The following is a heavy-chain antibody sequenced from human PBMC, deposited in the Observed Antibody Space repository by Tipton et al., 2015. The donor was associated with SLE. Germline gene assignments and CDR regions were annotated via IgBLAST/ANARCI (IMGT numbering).Heavy chain of an antibody. CDR3: VKDISRAGDWVFGF. CDR1: GFTFSRYW. D-gene: IGHD2-21*02. J-gene: IGHJ4*02. CDR2: IKQDGSDQ. V-gene: IGHV3-7*03. Sequence: SLRLSCAASGFTFSRYWMNWVRQAPGKGLERVANIKQDGSDQYYVDSVKGRFIISRDNAKNSLYLQMNSLSADDTAFYYCVKDISRAGDWVFGFWGQGTLFTVSS.